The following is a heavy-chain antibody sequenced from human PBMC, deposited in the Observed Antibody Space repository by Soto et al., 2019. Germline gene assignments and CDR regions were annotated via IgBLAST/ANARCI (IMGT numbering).Heavy chain of an antibody. J-gene: IGHJ6*02. D-gene: IGHD1-26*01. Sequence: EVQLVESGGGSVQPGESLRLSCAASGFSFRDYDMHWVRQRKGKGLEWVSALGAARDPYYVGSVKGRFSVSRDNAQNSLLRQMNTLRVDDTAVYFCASAYLGRLPRRAYSYYAMDVWCRGTTVTVSS. CDR2: LGAARDP. CDR3: ASAYLGRLPRRAYSYYAMDV. V-gene: IGHV3-13*05. CDR1: GFSFRDYD.